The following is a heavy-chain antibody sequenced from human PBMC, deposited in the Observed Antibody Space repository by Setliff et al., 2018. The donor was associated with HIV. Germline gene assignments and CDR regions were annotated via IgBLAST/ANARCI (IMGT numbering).Heavy chain of an antibody. J-gene: IGHJ5*02. CDR1: GYTFTSYY. CDR2: IHPSGGST. D-gene: IGHD2-15*01. Sequence: GASVKVSCKASGYTFTSYYIHWVRQAPGQGLEWMGVIHPSGGSTSYAQSFQDRVTMTRDTYTSTGYMELSSMRSEDTAVYYCARVRYCSGGSCYGGEYWFDPWGQGTLVTVSS. CDR3: ARVRYCSGGSCYGGEYWFDP. V-gene: IGHV1-46*01.